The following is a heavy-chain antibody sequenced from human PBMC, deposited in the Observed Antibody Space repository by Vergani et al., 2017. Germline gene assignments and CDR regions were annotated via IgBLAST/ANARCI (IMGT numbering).Heavy chain of an antibody. Sequence: VQLVQSGAEVKKPGASVKVSCKVSGYTLTELSMHWVRQAPGKGLEWMGGFDPEDGETIYAQKFQGRVTMTEDTSTDTAYMELSSLRSEDTAVYYCAAEVQTVRGVMGATFDAFDIWGQGTMVTVSS. J-gene: IGHJ3*02. D-gene: IGHD3-10*01. CDR1: GYTLTELS. V-gene: IGHV1-24*01. CDR2: FDPEDGET. CDR3: AAEVQTVRGVMGATFDAFDI.